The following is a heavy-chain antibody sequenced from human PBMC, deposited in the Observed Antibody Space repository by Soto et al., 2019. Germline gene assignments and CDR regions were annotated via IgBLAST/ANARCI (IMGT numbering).Heavy chain of an antibody. CDR3: ARDRTAAAGRTFDI. J-gene: IGHJ3*02. Sequence: GGSLRLSCAASGFTFSSYSMNWVRQDPGKGLEWVSSISSSSSYIYYADSVKGRFTISRDNAKNSLYLQMNSLRAEDTAVYYCARDRTAAAGRTFDIWGQGTMVTVSS. CDR1: GFTFSSYS. CDR2: ISSSSSYI. V-gene: IGHV3-21*01. D-gene: IGHD6-13*01.